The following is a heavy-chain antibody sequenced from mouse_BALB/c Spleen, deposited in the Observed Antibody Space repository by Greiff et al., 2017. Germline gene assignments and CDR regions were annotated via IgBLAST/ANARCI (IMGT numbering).Heavy chain of an antibody. V-gene: IGHV5-6-5*01. CDR1: GFTFSSYA. D-gene: IGHD2-1*01. J-gene: IGHJ1*01. CDR2: ISSGGST. Sequence: EVQGVESGGGLVKPGGSLKLSCAASGFTFSSYAMSWVRQTPEKRLEWVASISSGGSTYYPDSVKGRFTISRDNARNILYLQMSSLRSEDTAMYYCARGGGNHWYLDVWGAGTTVTVSS. CDR3: ARGGGNHWYLDV.